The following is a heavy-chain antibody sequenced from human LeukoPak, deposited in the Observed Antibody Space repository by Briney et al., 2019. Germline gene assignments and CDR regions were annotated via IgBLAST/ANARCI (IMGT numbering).Heavy chain of an antibody. Sequence: ASVKVSCKASGYTFTSCDINWVRQATGQGLEWMGWMNPNSGNTGYAQKFQGRVTITKNTLISTAYMELSSLTSEDTAMYYCAVDTAMATDAFDIWGQGTMVTVSS. J-gene: IGHJ3*02. CDR3: AVDTAMATDAFDI. V-gene: IGHV1-8*03. D-gene: IGHD5-18*01. CDR2: MNPNSGNT. CDR1: GYTFTSCD.